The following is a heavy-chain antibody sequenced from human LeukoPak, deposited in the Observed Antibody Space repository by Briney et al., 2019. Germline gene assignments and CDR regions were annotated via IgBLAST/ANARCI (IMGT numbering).Heavy chain of an antibody. V-gene: IGHV3-23*01. D-gene: IGHD3-10*02. Sequence: GGSLRLSCAASGFTFSTYGMSWVRQAPGKGLEWVSAISGGGGSTYYADSVKGRFTISRDNAKNSLYLQMNSLRAEDTAVYYCAELGITMIGGVWGKGTTVTISS. CDR2: ISGGGGST. CDR1: GFTFSTYG. CDR3: AELGITMIGGV. J-gene: IGHJ6*04.